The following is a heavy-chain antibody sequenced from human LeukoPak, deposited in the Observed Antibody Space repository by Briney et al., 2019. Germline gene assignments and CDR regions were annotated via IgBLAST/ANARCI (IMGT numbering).Heavy chain of an antibody. CDR2: VYYTGTT. J-gene: IGHJ6*03. V-gene: IGHV4-59*01. CDR3: ARLLPNSLPGLPYNYHYMDV. CDR1: GGSISGYY. Sequence: SETLSLTCTVSGGSISGYYWAWVRQSPGRRLEYIGYVYYTGTTDYNPSLRGRVVISVDTSKNQFSLHLVSVIAADTAIYYCARLLPNSLPGLPYNYHYMDVWGKGTTVAGAS. D-gene: IGHD3-9*01.